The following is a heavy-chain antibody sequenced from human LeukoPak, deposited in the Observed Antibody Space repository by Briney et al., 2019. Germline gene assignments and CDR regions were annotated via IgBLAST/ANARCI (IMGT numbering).Heavy chain of an antibody. CDR3: AKEGILTGYNWNYSDY. CDR2: ISWNSGSI. J-gene: IGHJ4*02. V-gene: IGHV3-9*03. D-gene: IGHD3-9*01. Sequence: GGSLRLSCAASGFTFDDYAMHWVRQAPGKGLEWVSGISWNSGSIGYADSVKGRFTISRDNAKNSLYLQMNSLRAEDMALYYCAKEGILTGYNWNYSDYWGQGTLVTVSS. CDR1: GFTFDDYA.